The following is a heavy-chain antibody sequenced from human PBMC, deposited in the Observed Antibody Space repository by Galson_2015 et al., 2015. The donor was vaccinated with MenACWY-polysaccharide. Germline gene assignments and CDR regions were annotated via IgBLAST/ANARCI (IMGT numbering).Heavy chain of an antibody. J-gene: IGHJ4*02. V-gene: IGHV3-48*04. CDR3: ARDPRGARSTYFDY. CDR2: ISTSGTTI. Sequence: SLRLSCAASGFTFSSYSMNWVRQAPGKGLEWVSYISTSGTTIYYAASVKGRFTISRDNAKNSLYLQMNGLRAEDTAVYYCARDPRGARSTYFDYWGQGSLVTVSS. CDR1: GFTFSSYS. D-gene: IGHD1-14*01.